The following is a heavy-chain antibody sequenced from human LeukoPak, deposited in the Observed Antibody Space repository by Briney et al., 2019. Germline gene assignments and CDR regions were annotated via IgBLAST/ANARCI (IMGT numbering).Heavy chain of an antibody. Sequence: GGSLRLSCVVSGFTFETYSMNWVRQAPGKGLEWVSSISSGGTYVDYADSVKGRFTISRDNAKNSLYLQMNSLRAEDTAVFYCARGAWTAYYFDYWGQGTLVTVSS. CDR2: ISSGGTYV. V-gene: IGHV3-21*01. CDR1: GFTFETYS. CDR3: ARGAWTAYYFDY. D-gene: IGHD3/OR15-3a*01. J-gene: IGHJ4*02.